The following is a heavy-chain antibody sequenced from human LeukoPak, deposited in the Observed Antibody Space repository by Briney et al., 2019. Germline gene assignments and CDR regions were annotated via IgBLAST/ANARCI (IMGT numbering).Heavy chain of an antibody. CDR1: GGSFSGYY. J-gene: IGHJ5*02. CDR2: INHSGST. Sequence: SETLSLTCAVYGGSFSGYYWSWIRQPPGKGLEWIGEINHSGSTNYNPSLKSRVTISVDPSKNQFSLKLSSVTAADTAVYYCARGHYGSGRSWFDPWGQGTLVTVSS. D-gene: IGHD3-10*01. CDR3: ARGHYGSGRSWFDP. V-gene: IGHV4-34*01.